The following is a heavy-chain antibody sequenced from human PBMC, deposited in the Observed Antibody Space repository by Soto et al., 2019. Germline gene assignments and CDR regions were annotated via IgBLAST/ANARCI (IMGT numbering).Heavy chain of an antibody. D-gene: IGHD3-22*01. CDR3: ARDGGGNYYSSGYSDY. J-gene: IGHJ4*02. CDR2: IGSSSATI. Sequence: EVQLLESGGGLVQPGGSLRLSCAASGFTFSFYTFNWVRQAPGKGLEWVSYIGSSSATIYYADSVKGRFTISRDNAKNSLYLQMNSLRDDDTAVYYWARDGGGNYYSSGYSDYWGQGTLVTVSS. CDR1: GFTFSFYT. V-gene: IGHV3-48*02.